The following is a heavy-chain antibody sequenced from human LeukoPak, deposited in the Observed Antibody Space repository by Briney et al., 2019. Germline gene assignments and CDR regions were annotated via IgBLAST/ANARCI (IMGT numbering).Heavy chain of an antibody. CDR1: GFTFSSYS. CDR2: IYSGGST. CDR3: ARELGAASRFDY. V-gene: IGHV3-53*01. D-gene: IGHD2-15*01. J-gene: IGHJ4*02. Sequence: GGSLRLSCAASGFTFSSYSMTWVRQAPGKGLEWVSVIYSGGSTYYADSVKGRFTISRDNSKNTLYLQMNSLRAEDTAVYYCARELGAASRFDYRGQGTLVTVSS.